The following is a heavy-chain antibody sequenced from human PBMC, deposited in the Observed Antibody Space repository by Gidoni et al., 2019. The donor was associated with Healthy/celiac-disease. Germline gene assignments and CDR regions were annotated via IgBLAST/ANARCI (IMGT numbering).Heavy chain of an antibody. J-gene: IGHJ5*02. Sequence: EVQLVESGGVVVQPGGSLRLSCAASGFTFDDYTMHWVRQAPGKGLELVSLISWGGGSTYYADSVKGRFTISRDNSKSSLYLQMNSLRTEDTALYYCARDGRAFGLVGGTSAFNWFDPWGQGTLVTVSS. D-gene: IGHD1-26*01. V-gene: IGHV3-43*01. CDR1: GFTFDDYT. CDR3: ARDGRAFGLVGGTSAFNWFDP. CDR2: ISWGGGST.